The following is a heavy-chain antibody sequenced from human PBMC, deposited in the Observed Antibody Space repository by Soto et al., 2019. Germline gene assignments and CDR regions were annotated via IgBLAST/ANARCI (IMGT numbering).Heavy chain of an antibody. CDR1: GGSISSYY. CDR2: IYYSGST. CDR3: ARQHDSRFGELLFDY. Sequence: SETLSLTCTVSGGSISSYYWSWIRQPPGKGLEWIGYIYYSGSTNYNPSLKSRVTISVDTSKNQFSLKLSSVTAADTAVYYCARQHDSRFGELLFDYWGQGTLVTVSS. V-gene: IGHV4-59*08. J-gene: IGHJ4*02. D-gene: IGHD3-10*01.